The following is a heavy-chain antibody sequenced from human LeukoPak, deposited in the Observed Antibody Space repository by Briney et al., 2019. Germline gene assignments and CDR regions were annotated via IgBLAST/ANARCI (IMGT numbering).Heavy chain of an antibody. CDR1: GFTFTNAW. CDR3: TTDLGTYYHGSQRLIPIDY. J-gene: IGHJ4*02. D-gene: IGHD3-10*01. V-gene: IGHV3-15*01. Sequence: GGPLRLSCVDSGFTFTNAWMSWVRQAPGKGLEWIGRIKSKTDGETTNYAEPVRGRFTISRDDSKSAVYLQMNSLKIEDIAVYYCTTDLGTYYHGSQRLIPIDYWGQGTLVTVSS. CDR2: IKSKTDGETT.